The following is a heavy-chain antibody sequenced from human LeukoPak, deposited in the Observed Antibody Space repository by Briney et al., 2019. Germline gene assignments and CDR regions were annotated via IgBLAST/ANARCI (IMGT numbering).Heavy chain of an antibody. Sequence: ASVKVSCKASGYTFTGYYMHWVRQAPGQGLEWMGWINPNSGGTNYAQKLQGRVTMTRDTSISTAYMELSRLRSDDTAVYYCARRRYFDWLGYYYYYMDVWGKGTTVTVSS. V-gene: IGHV1-2*02. D-gene: IGHD3-9*01. J-gene: IGHJ6*03. CDR1: GYTFTGYY. CDR3: ARRRYFDWLGYYYYYMDV. CDR2: INPNSGGT.